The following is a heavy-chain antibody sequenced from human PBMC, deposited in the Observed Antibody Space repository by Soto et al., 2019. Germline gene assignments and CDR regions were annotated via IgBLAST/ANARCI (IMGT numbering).Heavy chain of an antibody. CDR1: GGSISSYY. CDR3: ARDNYGGDFDY. CDR2: IYYSGST. V-gene: IGHV4-59*01. J-gene: IGHJ4*02. Sequence: QVQLQESGPGLVKPSETLSLTCTVSGGSISSYYWSWIRQPPGKGLEWIGYIYYSGSTTYNPSLKGRVTISVDTSKNQFSLKLSSVTAADTAVYYCARDNYGGDFDYWGQGTLVTVSS. D-gene: IGHD4-17*01.